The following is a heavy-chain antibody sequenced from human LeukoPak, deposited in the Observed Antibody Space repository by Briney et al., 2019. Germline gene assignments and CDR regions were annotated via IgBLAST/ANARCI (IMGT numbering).Heavy chain of an antibody. D-gene: IGHD3-10*01. CDR1: GGSIRSSYYY. V-gene: IGHV4-39*07. CDR3: ARGGFREFDS. Sequence: SETLSLTCTVSGGSIRSSYYYWGWIRQPPGKGLEWIGSIYDSGSTYYNPSLKSRVTISVDTSKNQFSLKLSSVTAADTAVYYCARGGFREFDSWGQGTLVIVSS. J-gene: IGHJ4*02. CDR2: IYDSGST.